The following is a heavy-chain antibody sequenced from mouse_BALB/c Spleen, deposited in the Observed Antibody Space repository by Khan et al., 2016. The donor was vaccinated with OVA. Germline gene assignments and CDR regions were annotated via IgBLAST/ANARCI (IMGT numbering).Heavy chain of an antibody. Sequence: EVELVESGGDLVKPGGSLKLSCAASGFSFSSYSMSWVRQTPDKRLEWVATISSGGDYTYYTDIVKGRFTISRDNAKNTLYLQMSSLKSEATALYYCASRLTGSFAYWGQGTLVTVSA. J-gene: IGHJ3*01. CDR3: ASRLTGSFAY. CDR2: ISSGGDYT. V-gene: IGHV5-6*01. CDR1: GFSFSSYS. D-gene: IGHD4-1*01.